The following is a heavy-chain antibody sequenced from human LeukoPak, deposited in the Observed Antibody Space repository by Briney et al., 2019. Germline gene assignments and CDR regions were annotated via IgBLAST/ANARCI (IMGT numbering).Heavy chain of an antibody. J-gene: IGHJ6*03. CDR1: GGSISGYY. V-gene: IGHV4-34*01. CDR2: INHSGST. CDR3: ARGTGWPRYV. D-gene: IGHD2-15*01. Sequence: PSETLSLTCAVYGGSISGYYWSWIRQPPGKGLEWIGEINHSGSTNYNPSLKSRVTISVDTSKNQFSLKLSSVTAADTAVYYCARGTGWPRYVWGKGTTLTVS.